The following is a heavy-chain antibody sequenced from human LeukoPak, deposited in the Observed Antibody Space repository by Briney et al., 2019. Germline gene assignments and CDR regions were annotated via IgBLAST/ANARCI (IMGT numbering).Heavy chain of an antibody. V-gene: IGHV4-59*01. CDR1: GGSFSAFF. J-gene: IGHJ4*02. Sequence: SSETLSLTCAVSGGSFSAFFWRWIRQPPGKGLEWIGYIYYSGTTNYNPSLKSRVTISVDTSKNQFSLKLRSVTAADTAVYYCARSGYSSGWPLTRAHYFDYWGQGTLVTVSS. D-gene: IGHD6-19*01. CDR3: ARSGYSSGWPLTRAHYFDY. CDR2: IYYSGTT.